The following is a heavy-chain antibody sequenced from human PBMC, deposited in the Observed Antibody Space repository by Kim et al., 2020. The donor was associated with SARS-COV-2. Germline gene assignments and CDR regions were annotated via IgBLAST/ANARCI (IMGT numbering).Heavy chain of an antibody. Sequence: FTISRDNSKNTLYLQMNSLRAEDTAVYYCARDARDRGYSYGGVGYYFDYWGQGTLVTVSS. J-gene: IGHJ4*02. CDR3: ARDARDRGYSYGGVGYYFDY. V-gene: IGHV3-30*07. D-gene: IGHD5-18*01.